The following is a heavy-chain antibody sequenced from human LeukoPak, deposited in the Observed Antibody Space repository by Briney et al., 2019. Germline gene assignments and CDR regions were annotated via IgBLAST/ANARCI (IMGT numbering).Heavy chain of an antibody. J-gene: IGHJ4*02. CDR1: GFTFSSYT. CDR3: AKDGGLWVSAHWGDS. Sequence: GGSLRLSCAASGFTFSSYTMSWVREAPGKGLEWVSTITTSDGNTYYADSVKGRFTVSRDNSKNTLFLQMNSLRAEDRAVYYCAKDGGLWVSAHWGDSWGRGTLVTVSS. CDR2: ITTSDGNT. V-gene: IGHV3-23*01. D-gene: IGHD7-27*01.